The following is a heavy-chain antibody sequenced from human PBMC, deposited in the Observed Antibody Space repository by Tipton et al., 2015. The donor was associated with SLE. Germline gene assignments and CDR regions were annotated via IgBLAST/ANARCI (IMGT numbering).Heavy chain of an antibody. Sequence: GSLRLSCAASGFTFSSYAMSWVRQAPGKGLEWVSAISSSSSYIYYADSVKGRFTISRDNAKNSLYLQMNSLRAEDTAVYYCARSSWREAGEVDYWGQGTLVTGSS. D-gene: IGHD6-19*01. CDR1: GFTFSSYA. CDR2: ISSSSSYI. V-gene: IGHV3-21*01. J-gene: IGHJ4*02. CDR3: ARSSWREAGEVDY.